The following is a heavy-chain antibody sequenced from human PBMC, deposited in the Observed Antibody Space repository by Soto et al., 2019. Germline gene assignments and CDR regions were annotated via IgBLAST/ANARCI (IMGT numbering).Heavy chain of an antibody. CDR3: XXXXXXXXXXXXXXFDV. CDR2: VWYDGSKE. Sequence: QVQLVESGGGVVQPGRSLRLSCAASGFTFSGYGMHWVRQAPGKGLEWVAVVWYDGSKEYYADSVKGRFAISRDNXXXXXXXXXXXXXXXXXXXXXXXXXXXXXXXXXXXXFDVXGQGTMVTVSS. V-gene: IGHV3-33*01. J-gene: IGHJ3*01. CDR1: GFTFSGYG.